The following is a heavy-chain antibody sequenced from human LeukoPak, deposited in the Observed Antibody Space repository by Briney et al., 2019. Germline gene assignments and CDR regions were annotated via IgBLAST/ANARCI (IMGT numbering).Heavy chain of an antibody. V-gene: IGHV4-38-2*02. J-gene: IGHJ4*02. D-gene: IGHD2-2*02. CDR2: IYHSGSA. Sequence: SETLSLTCTVSGYSITSGYNWAWIRQPPGKVLEWIGSIYHSGSAYYNPSLKSRVTISVDTSKNQFSLKLSSVTAADTAVYYCVRYCSSTTCCTRAVDYWGQGTLVTVSS. CDR1: GYSITSGYN. CDR3: VRYCSSTTCCTRAVDY.